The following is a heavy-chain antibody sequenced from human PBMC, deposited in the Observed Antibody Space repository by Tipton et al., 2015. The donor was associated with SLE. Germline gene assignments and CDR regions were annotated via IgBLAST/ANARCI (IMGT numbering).Heavy chain of an antibody. CDR1: GGSISSSNYN. Sequence: GLVKPSETLSLTCIVSGGSISSSNYNWGWVRQPPGKGLEWIGSMYYSGGTYYNPSLKSRVTISVDTSKDQFSLKLSSVTAADTAVYYCARNYVPLDAFDIWGQGTMVTVSS. CDR2: MYYSGGT. J-gene: IGHJ3*02. D-gene: IGHD1-7*01. V-gene: IGHV4-39*01. CDR3: ARNYVPLDAFDI.